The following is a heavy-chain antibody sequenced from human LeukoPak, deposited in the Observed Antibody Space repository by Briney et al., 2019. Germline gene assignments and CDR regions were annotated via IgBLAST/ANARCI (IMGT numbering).Heavy chain of an antibody. CDR1: GGSFSGYF. V-gene: IGHV4-34*01. D-gene: IGHD6-25*01. CDR2: INHSGST. J-gene: IGHJ4*02. Sequence: PSETLSLTCAVYGGSFSGYFWSWIRQSPGKGLEWIGEINHSGSTNHNPSLKSRVTISVDTSKNQFSLKLSSVTAADTAVYYCARARGAEAIDYWGQGTRVTVSS. CDR3: ARARGAEAIDY.